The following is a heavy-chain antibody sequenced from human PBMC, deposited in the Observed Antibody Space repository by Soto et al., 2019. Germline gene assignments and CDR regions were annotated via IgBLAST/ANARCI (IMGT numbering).Heavy chain of an antibody. CDR3: ARDAAAGLNDY. CDR2: ISAYNGNT. D-gene: IGHD6-13*01. J-gene: IGHJ4*02. CDR1: GYTFTSYG. Sequence: QVQLVQSGAEVKKPGASVKVSCKASGYTFTSYGISWVRQAPGQGLEWMGWISAYNGNTKYAQKFQGRLTLTXXTSTSTAYMEVRSLRSDDTAVYYCARDAAAGLNDYWGQGTLVTVSS. V-gene: IGHV1-18*01.